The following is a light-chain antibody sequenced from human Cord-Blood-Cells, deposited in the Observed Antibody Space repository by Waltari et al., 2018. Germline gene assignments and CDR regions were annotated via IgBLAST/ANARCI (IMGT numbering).Light chain of an antibody. V-gene: IGKV4-1*01. CDR2: WAP. J-gene: IGKJ1*01. CDR3: QQYYSTPQT. Sequence: DIVMTQSPDSLAVSLAERATINCKSSQSVLYSPNNKNYLAWYQQKPGQPPKLLIYWAPTRESGVPDRFSGSGSGTDFTLTISSLQAEDVAVYYCQQYYSTPQTFGQGTKVEIK. CDR1: QSVLYSPNNKNY.